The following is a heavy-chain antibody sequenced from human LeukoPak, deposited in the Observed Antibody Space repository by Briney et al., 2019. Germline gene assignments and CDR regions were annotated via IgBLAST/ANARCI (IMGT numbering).Heavy chain of an antibody. CDR2: IYYSGST. V-gene: IGHV4-59*01. D-gene: IGHD6-13*01. Sequence: SETLSLTCTVSGGTISSYYWSWIRQPPGKGLEWIGYIYYSGSTNYNPSLKSRVTISVDTSKNQFSLKLSSVTAADTASYCCARLIAAVEGYFDYSGQGTLVTVSS. CDR1: GGTISSYY. CDR3: ARLIAAVEGYFDY. J-gene: IGHJ4*02.